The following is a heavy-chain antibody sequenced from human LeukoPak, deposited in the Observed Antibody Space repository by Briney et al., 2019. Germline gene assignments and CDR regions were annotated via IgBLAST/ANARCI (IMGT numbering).Heavy chain of an antibody. V-gene: IGHV3-21*01. D-gene: IGHD5-18*01. CDR2: ISSSSSYI. CDR3: ASPGYSDY. Sequence: GGSLRLSCAASGVTFNSYAMNWVRQAPGKGLEWVSSISSSSSYIYYADSVKGRFTISRDNAKNSLYLQMNSLRAEDTAVYYCASPGYSDYWGQGTLVTVSS. J-gene: IGHJ4*02. CDR1: GVTFNSYA.